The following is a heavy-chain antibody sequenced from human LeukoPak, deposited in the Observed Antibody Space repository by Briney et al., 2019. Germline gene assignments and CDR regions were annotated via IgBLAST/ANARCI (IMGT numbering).Heavy chain of an antibody. CDR3: AREEGGVRAFDI. J-gene: IGHJ3*02. CDR1: GYTFTGYY. CDR2: INPNSGGT. V-gene: IGHV1-2*04. Sequence: ASVKVSCKASGYTFTGYYMHWVRQAPGQGLEWMGWINPNSGGTNYAQKFQGWVTMTRDMSISTAYMELSRLRSDDTAVYYCAREEGGVRAFDIWGQGTMVTVSS. D-gene: IGHD3-10*01.